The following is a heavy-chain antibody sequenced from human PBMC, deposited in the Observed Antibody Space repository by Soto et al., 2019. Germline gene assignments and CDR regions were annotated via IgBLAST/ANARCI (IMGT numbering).Heavy chain of an antibody. CDR3: ARTRPRLAARHHHYYYGMDV. J-gene: IGHJ6*02. CDR1: GGSLSSYY. Sequence: LENPSPTRTVSGGSLSSYYLSWVRPPPGEGLDWIGYIYYSGSTNYNPSLKSRVTISVDTSKNQFSLKLSSVTAADTAVYYCARTRPRLAARHHHYYYGMDVPGQKTTVTVSS. D-gene: IGHD6-6*01. V-gene: IGHV4-59*01. CDR2: IYYSGST.